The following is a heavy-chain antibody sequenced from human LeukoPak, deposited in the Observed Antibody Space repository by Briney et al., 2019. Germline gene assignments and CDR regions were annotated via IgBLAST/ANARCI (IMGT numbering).Heavy chain of an antibody. J-gene: IGHJ4*02. CDR3: ARVVPAFLKVGGDD. D-gene: IGHD2-21*01. Sequence: GASVKVSCKTSGGTFSSFAIHWVRQAPGQGFEWMGGITSIFGDINYAQKFQGRVTITADESTSAVYMELTGLTSEDTAVYYCARVVPAFLKVGGDDWGQGTLVTVSS. CDR2: ITSIFGDI. CDR1: GGTFSSFA. V-gene: IGHV1-69*13.